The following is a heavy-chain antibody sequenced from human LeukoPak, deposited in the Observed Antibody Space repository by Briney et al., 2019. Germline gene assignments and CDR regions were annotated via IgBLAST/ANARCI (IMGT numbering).Heavy chain of an antibody. CDR3: ATACGGSCYYNWFDP. Sequence: GASVKVSCKVSGYTLTELSMHWVRQAPGKGLEWMGVFDPEDGETIYAQKFQGRVTMTEDTSTDTAYMELSSLRSEDTAVYYCATACGGSCYYNWFDPWGQGTLVTVSS. CDR2: FDPEDGET. V-gene: IGHV1-24*01. J-gene: IGHJ5*02. D-gene: IGHD2-15*01. CDR1: GYTLTELS.